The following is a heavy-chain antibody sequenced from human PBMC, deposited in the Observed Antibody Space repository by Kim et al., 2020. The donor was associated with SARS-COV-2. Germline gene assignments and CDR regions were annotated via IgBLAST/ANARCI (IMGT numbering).Heavy chain of an antibody. J-gene: IGHJ4*02. CDR2: MYGAGGT. V-gene: IGHV4-4*07. CDR1: GASINNYY. CDR3: ARGPSQGIPLDF. D-gene: IGHD6-6*01. Sequence: SETLSLTCSVSGASINNYYWSWIRQPAGKGLEWIGRMYGAGGTDYNPSLKSRVAISVDTSRNQFSLKLTSMTAADTAVYYCARGPSQGIPLDFWGQGTL.